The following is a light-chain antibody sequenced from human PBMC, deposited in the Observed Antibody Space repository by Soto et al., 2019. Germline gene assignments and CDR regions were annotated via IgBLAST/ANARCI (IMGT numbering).Light chain of an antibody. CDR1: QSLINY. V-gene: IGKV3-11*02. CDR3: QQRSNWPPLT. Sequence: EIVLTQSPATLSLSPGESATLSCRASQSLINYLAWYQQKPGQAPRLLISDSSNRSTGIPARFSGSGSGRDFTLTISSLEPEDSAIYFCQQRSNWPPLTFGGGTRVAIK. CDR2: DSS. J-gene: IGKJ4*01.